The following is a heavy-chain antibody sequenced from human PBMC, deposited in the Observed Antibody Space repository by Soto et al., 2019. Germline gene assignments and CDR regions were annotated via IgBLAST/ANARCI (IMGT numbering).Heavy chain of an antibody. Sequence: SETLSLTCTFSGGSTSSGGYYWSWIRQHPGKGLEWIGYIYYRGSTYYNPSLKRRVTISVDTSKNQFSLKLSSVTAADTAVYYCARERIRKSSSWYYYYYYAMDVWGQGTTVTVSS. D-gene: IGHD6-13*01. CDR2: IYYRGST. CDR1: GGSTSSGGYY. CDR3: ARERIRKSSSWYYYYYYAMDV. V-gene: IGHV4-31*03. J-gene: IGHJ6*02.